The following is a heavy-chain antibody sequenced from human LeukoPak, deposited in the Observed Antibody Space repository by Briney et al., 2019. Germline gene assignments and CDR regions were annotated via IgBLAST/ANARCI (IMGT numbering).Heavy chain of an antibody. CDR3: AREGEAVAGTRFFDY. D-gene: IGHD6-19*01. CDR1: GYSISSGYY. CDR2: IYHSGST. J-gene: IGHJ4*02. V-gene: IGHV4-38-2*02. Sequence: PSETLSLTCTVSGYSISSGYYWGWIRQPPGKGLEWIGSIYHSGSTYYNPSLKSRVTISVDTSKNQFFLEPSSVTAADTAVYYCAREGEAVAGTRFFDYWGQGTLVTVSS.